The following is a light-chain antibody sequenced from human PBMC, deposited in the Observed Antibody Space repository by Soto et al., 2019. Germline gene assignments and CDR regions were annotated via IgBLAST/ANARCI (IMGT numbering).Light chain of an antibody. CDR3: QLTYSAPPT. CDR2: AAS. V-gene: IGKV1-39*01. Sequence: DIQMTQSPSSLSASVGDRVTITCRASQIISTYLNWYQQRAGLAHRLLIYAASSLQSGVPPRFSGSGSGTDFTLTIRSLQPEDFATYFCQLTYSAPPTFGQGTKVDNK. CDR1: QIISTY. J-gene: IGKJ1*01.